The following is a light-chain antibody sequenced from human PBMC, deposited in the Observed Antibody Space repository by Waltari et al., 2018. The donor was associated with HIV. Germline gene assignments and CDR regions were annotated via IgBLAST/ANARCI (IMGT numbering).Light chain of an antibody. Sequence: QSALTQPASVSGSPGPSLPISCTRTSSAVGRYNLVYCYQQHPGKAPKVMIYEGSKRPSGVSNRFSGSKSGNTASLTISGLQAEDEADYYCCSYTGSSTRRPYVFGTGTKVTVL. J-gene: IGLJ1*01. V-gene: IGLV2-23*01. CDR2: EGS. CDR1: SSAVGRYNL. CDR3: CSYTGSSTRRPYV.